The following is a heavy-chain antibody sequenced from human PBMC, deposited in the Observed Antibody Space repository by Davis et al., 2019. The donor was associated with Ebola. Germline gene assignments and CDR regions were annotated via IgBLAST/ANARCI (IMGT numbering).Heavy chain of an antibody. Sequence: GESLKISCANPGFTFSSNAIRRVRQAPGKGLEWVASISGSGGSTYYGDSVKGRFTFSRDNSKNTLYLQMNSLRAEDTAVYYCARPLPATTLLYGMDVWGQGTTVTVSS. J-gene: IGHJ6*02. CDR3: ARPLPATTLLYGMDV. CDR1: GFTFSSNA. D-gene: IGHD2-2*01. V-gene: IGHV3-23*01. CDR2: ISGSGGST.